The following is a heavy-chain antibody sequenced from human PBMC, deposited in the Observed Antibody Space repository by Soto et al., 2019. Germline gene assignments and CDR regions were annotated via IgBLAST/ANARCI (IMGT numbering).Heavy chain of an antibody. CDR3: VRVRSDWSGGSCYVYYGMDV. CDR1: GGTFSSYN. D-gene: IGHD2-15*01. Sequence: QGQLVQSGPEETKPGSSVTVSCKASGGTFSSYNINWVRQAPGQGLEWMGGIIPVFGPTTYAQKFQDRVKITADGYTSTAYMELSSLRSEDTAVYYCVRVRSDWSGGSCYVYYGMDVWGQGTTVTVSS. CDR2: IIPVFGPT. J-gene: IGHJ6*02. V-gene: IGHV1-69*01.